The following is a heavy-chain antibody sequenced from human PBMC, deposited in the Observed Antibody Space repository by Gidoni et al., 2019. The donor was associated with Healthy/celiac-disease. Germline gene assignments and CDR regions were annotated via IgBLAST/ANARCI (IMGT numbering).Heavy chain of an antibody. CDR3: ADFGGSHWGAFDY. V-gene: IGHV4-39*01. CDR1: GGSISSSSYY. D-gene: IGHD1-26*01. Sequence: QLQLQESGPGLVKPSETLSLTCTVSGGSISSSSYYWGWIRQPPGKGLEWIGSIYYSGSTYYNPSLKSRVTISVDTSKNQFSLKLSSVTAADTAVYYCADFGGSHWGAFDYWGQGTLVTVSS. CDR2: IYYSGST. J-gene: IGHJ4*02.